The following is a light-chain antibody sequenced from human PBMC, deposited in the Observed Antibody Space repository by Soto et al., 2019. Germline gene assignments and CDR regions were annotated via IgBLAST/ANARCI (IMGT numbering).Light chain of an antibody. J-gene: IGKJ1*01. CDR2: DAS. V-gene: IGKV1-5*01. Sequence: DIQMTQSRSTLSSSVGDRVTITCRASQSISSWLAWHQQKPGKAPKVLIYDASNLESGVPSRFSGSGSGTEFTLTISSLQPDDFATYYCQQYKTYAGAFGQGTKVDIK. CDR3: QQYKTYAGA. CDR1: QSISSW.